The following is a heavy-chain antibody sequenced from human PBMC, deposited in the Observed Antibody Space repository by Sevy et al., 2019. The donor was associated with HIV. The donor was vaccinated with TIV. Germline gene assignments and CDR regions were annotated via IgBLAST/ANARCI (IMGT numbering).Heavy chain of an antibody. V-gene: IGHV3-15*01. CDR1: GFTFSDPW. CDR2: IKSKADGGTT. Sequence: GGSLRLSCLASGFTFSDPWMSWVRQAPGKGLEWVGRIKSKADGGTTDYAAPVKGRFTISRADSKNTLYLQMESLQTEYTAVYYCTTHPSFRFDMMVVAEGGMDVWGQRTTVTVSS. D-gene: IGHD3-22*01. J-gene: IGHJ6*02. CDR3: TTHPSFRFDMMVVAEGGMDV.